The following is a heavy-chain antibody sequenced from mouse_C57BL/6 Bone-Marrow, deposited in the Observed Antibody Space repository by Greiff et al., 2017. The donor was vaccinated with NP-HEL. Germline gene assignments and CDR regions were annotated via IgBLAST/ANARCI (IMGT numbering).Heavy chain of an antibody. D-gene: IGHD2-4*01. CDR1: GFSFTSYG. J-gene: IGHJ1*03. CDR3: ARNCGDYGGGWVYV. CDR2: IWSGGST. V-gene: IGHV2-2*01. Sequence: QVHVKQSGPGLVQPSQSLSITCTVSGFSFTSYGVHWVRQSPGKGLEWLGVIWSGGSTDYNAAFISRLSISKDNSKSQVFFKMNMLQADDTAIYYCARNCGDYGGGWVYVWGTGTTVTVSS.